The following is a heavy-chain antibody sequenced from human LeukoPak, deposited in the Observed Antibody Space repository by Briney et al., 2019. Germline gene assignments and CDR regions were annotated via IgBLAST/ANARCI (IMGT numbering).Heavy chain of an antibody. D-gene: IGHD6-13*01. J-gene: IGHJ4*02. V-gene: IGHV4-59*11. CDR1: GGSISSLY. CDR2: IYSSGST. CDR3: ARDQAAAGLFDY. Sequence: SETLSLTCTVSGGSISSLYWSWIRQPPGKGLEWIGYIYSSGSTKYNPSLKSRVTISVDTSKNQFSLKLSSVTAADTAVYYCARDQAAAGLFDYWGQGILVTVSS.